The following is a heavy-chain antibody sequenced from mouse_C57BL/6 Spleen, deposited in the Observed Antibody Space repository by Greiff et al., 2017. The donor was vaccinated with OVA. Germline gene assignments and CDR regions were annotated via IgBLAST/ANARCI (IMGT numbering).Heavy chain of an antibody. CDR3: ARSDYYCNYDWYFDV. J-gene: IGHJ1*03. Sequence: QVQLQQPGAELVRPGSSVKLSCKASGYTFTSYWMHWVKQRPIQGLEWIGNIDPSDSETHYNQKFKDKATLTVDKSYSTAYMQLSSLTSEDSAVYYCARSDYYCNYDWYFDVWGTGTTVTVSS. D-gene: IGHD2-1*01. CDR2: IDPSDSET. V-gene: IGHV1-52*01. CDR1: GYTFTSYW.